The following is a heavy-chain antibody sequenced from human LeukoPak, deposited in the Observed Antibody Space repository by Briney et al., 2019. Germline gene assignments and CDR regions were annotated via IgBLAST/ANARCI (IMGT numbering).Heavy chain of an antibody. D-gene: IGHD1-1*01. V-gene: IGHV4-39*01. CDR2: IYYIGNT. CDR1: GGSISSGAYY. CDR3: ARLLYNWNGIDY. Sequence: PSETLSLTCTVSGGSISSGAYYRGWIRQSPGKGLEWIGTIYYIGNTYYNPSLQSRVTISVDTSKNQFSLKLTSVTAADTAVFYCARLLYNWNGIDYWGQGTLVTVSS. J-gene: IGHJ4*02.